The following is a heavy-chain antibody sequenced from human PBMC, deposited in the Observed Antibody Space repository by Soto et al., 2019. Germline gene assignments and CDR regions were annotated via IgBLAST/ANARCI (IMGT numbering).Heavy chain of an antibody. CDR2: IWYDGTNQ. Sequence: QVQLVESGGGVVQPGTSLKLSCAASGFTFGNYGMHWVRQAPGKGLEWVALIWYDGTNQNYADSVKGRFTISRDNSKNTRYLQMNTLRAEDAAVYYCARGGPYNYGPRGSRVADFWGQGTLVTVSS. CDR1: GFTFGNYG. V-gene: IGHV3-33*01. CDR3: ARGGPYNYGPRGSRVADF. D-gene: IGHD5-18*01. J-gene: IGHJ4*02.